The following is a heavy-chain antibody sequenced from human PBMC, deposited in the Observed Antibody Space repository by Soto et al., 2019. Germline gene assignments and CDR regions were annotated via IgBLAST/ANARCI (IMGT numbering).Heavy chain of an antibody. V-gene: IGHV3-64D*06. CDR2: ISINGGST. Sequence: GGSLRLSCSASGFTFSIYAMHWVRQAPGKGLEYVSSISINGGSTHYADSVKGRFTISRDNSKNTQYLQMSSLRADDTALYYCVKGEYYYDSSGYYPSDYWGQGTLVTAPQ. CDR3: VKGEYYYDSSGYYPSDY. CDR1: GFTFSIYA. D-gene: IGHD3-22*01. J-gene: IGHJ4*02.